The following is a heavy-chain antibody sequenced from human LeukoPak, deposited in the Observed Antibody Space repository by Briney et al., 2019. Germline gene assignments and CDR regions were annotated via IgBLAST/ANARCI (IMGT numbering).Heavy chain of an antibody. CDR2: IIPIFGTA. Sequence: GASVKVSCKASGGTFSSYAISWVRQAPGQGLEWMGGIIPIFGTANYAQKFQGRVTITADESTSTAYMELSSLRSEDTAVYYCARVNTMVRGVIAIAYWGQGTLVTVSS. CDR3: ARVNTMVRGVIAIAY. CDR1: GGTFSSYA. V-gene: IGHV1-69*13. D-gene: IGHD3-10*01. J-gene: IGHJ4*02.